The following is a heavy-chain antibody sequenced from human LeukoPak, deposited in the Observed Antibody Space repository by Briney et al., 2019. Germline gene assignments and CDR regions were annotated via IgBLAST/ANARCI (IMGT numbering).Heavy chain of an antibody. CDR1: GGSISSGDYY. D-gene: IGHD5-18*01. V-gene: IGHV4-30-4*01. Sequence: SETLSLTCTVSGGSISSGDYYWSWIRQPPGKGLGWIGYIYYSGSTYYNPSLKSRVTISVDTSKSQFSLKLSSVTAADTAVYYCAREVRSYSYGHEWGFDYWGQGTLVTVSS. CDR2: IYYSGST. CDR3: AREVRSYSYGHEWGFDY. J-gene: IGHJ4*02.